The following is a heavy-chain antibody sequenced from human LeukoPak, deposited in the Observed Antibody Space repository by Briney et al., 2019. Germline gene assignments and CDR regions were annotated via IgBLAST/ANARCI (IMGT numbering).Heavy chain of an antibody. J-gene: IGHJ6*03. CDR1: GFTFSSYW. D-gene: IGHD1-14*01. CDR2: ISSSSSTI. Sequence: GGSLRLSCAASGFTFSSYWMSWVRQAPGKGLEWVSYISSSSSTIYYADSVKGRFTISRDNAKNSLYLQMNSLRAEDTAVYYCARARRTTVGYYYYMDVWGKGTTVTVSS. V-gene: IGHV3-48*01. CDR3: ARARRTTVGYYYYMDV.